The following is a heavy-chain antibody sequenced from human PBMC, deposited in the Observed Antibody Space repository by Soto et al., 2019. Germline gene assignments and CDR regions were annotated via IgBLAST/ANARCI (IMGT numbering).Heavy chain of an antibody. V-gene: IGHV5-10-1*01. D-gene: IGHD6-19*01. J-gene: IGHJ4*02. Sequence: PGESLKISCKCSGYSFTSYWISWVRQMPGKGLEWMGRIDPSDSYTNYSPSFQGHVTISADKSISTAYLQWSSLKASDTAMYYCARLAAYSSGWPEFDYWGQGTLVTVSS. CDR2: IDPSDSYT. CDR3: ARLAAYSSGWPEFDY. CDR1: GYSFTSYW.